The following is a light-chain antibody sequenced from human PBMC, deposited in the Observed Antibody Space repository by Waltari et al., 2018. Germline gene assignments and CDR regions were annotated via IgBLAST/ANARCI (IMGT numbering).Light chain of an antibody. V-gene: IGKV1D-12*01. CDR3: QQANSFPFT. J-gene: IGKJ3*01. CDR1: QRITTW. CDR2: AAS. Sequence: DIQMTQSPSSVSASIGDKVTITCRASQRITTWLAWYQQKPGKAPKLLIYAASTLQSGVSSRFRGSGSGTEFTLTISSLQPEDFATYYCQQANSFPFTFGPGTKVDIK.